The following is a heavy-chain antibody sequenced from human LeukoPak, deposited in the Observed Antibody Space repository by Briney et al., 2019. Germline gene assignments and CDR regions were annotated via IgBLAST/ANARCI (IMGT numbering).Heavy chain of an antibody. CDR2: MNHSGSA. V-gene: IGHV4-34*01. J-gene: IGHJ5*02. CDR1: GGSFSRYY. CDR3: ARLRGATVAHNWFDL. Sequence: SETLSLTCAVYGGSFSRYYWTWIRQPPGKGLEWIGEMNHSGSANYNPSLKSRVTISVDTSKNQCSLRLSSVTAADTAVYYCARLRGATVAHNWFDLWGQGTLVTVSS. D-gene: IGHD4-23*01.